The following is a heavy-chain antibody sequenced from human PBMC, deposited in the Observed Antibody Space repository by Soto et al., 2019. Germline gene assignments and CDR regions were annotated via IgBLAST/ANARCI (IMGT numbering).Heavy chain of an antibody. CDR1: GFTFSSFA. CDR3: AKWGNDWGYYYYGMDV. Sequence: PGGSLRLSCAASGFTFSSFAMSWVRQAPGKGLEWVSAISDSGVSTYYADSVKGRFIIFRDNSKNTLYLQVDSLRAEDTALYYCAKWGNDWGYYYYGMDVWGQGTTVTVSS. D-gene: IGHD7-27*01. CDR2: ISDSGVST. V-gene: IGHV3-23*01. J-gene: IGHJ6*02.